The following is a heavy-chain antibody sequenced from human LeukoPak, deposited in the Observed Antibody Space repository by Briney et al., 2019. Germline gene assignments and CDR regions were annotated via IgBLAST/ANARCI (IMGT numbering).Heavy chain of an antibody. V-gene: IGHV3-53*04. CDR3: GYSGYDFPFDY. CDR1: EFSVSANY. J-gene: IGHJ4*02. CDR2: IYSGGST. Sequence: GGSLRLSCAASEFSVSANYMSWVRQAPGRGLEWVSVIYSGGSTFYADSVKGRFTISRHNSRNTLYLQMNSLRAEDTAVYYCGYSGYDFPFDYWGQGTLVTVSS. D-gene: IGHD5-12*01.